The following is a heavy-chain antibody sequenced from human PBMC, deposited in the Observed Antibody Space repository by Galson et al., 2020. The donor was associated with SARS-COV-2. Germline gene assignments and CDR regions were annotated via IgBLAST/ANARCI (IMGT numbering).Heavy chain of an antibody. CDR3: ARASPLVTVTTYFDY. J-gene: IGHJ4*02. CDR2: IYSGGST. CDR1: GFTVSSNY. Sequence: SLRLSCAASGFTVSSNYMSWVRQTPGKGLEWVSVIYSGGSTYYADSVKGRFTISRDNSKNTLYLQMNSLRAEDTAVYYCARASPLVTVTTYFDYWGQGTLVTVSS. D-gene: IGHD4-17*01. V-gene: IGHV3-66*01.